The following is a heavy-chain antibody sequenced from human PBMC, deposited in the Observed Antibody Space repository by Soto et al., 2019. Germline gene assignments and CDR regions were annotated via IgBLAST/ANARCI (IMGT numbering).Heavy chain of an antibody. D-gene: IGHD2-15*01. Sequence: PGGSLRLSCAASGLTFSNYAMNWVRQAPGKGLEWVSAIGRSGTSTYYADSVKGRFTISRDNSKNTLYLQMNSLRVEDTAVYYCAKEIPGSFDYWGLGILVTVSS. CDR2: IGRSGTST. J-gene: IGHJ4*02. V-gene: IGHV3-23*01. CDR3: AKEIPGSFDY. CDR1: GLTFSNYA.